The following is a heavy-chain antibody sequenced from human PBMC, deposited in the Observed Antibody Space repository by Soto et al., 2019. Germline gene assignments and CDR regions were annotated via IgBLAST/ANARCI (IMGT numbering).Heavy chain of an antibody. CDR1: GGSISSYY. CDR3: ARVEPLGSLAY. V-gene: IGHV4-59*01. CDR2: IYYSGGT. J-gene: IGHJ4*02. D-gene: IGHD3-16*01. Sequence: PSETLSLTCTVSGGSISSYYWSWIRQPPGKGLEWIGYIYYSGGTNYNPSLKSRVTISVDTSKNQFSLKLSSVTAADTAVYCCARVEPLGSLAYWGQGTLVTVSS.